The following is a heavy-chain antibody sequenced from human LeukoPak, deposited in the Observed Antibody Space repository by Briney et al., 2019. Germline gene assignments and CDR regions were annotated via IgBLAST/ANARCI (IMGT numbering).Heavy chain of an antibody. CDR2: IYTSGST. J-gene: IGHJ4*02. V-gene: IGHV4-4*07. D-gene: IGHD6-13*01. CDR1: GGSISSYY. CDR3: ARETTAAGIID. Sequence: SETLSLTCTVSGGSISSYYWRWLRQPAGKGLAWIGRIYTSGSTNYNPALKSRVTMSVDTSKNQFSLKLSSVTAADTAVYYCARETTAAGIIDWGQGTLVTVSS.